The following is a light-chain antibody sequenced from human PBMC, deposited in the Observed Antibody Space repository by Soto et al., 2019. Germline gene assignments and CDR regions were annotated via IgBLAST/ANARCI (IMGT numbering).Light chain of an antibody. CDR3: QQSYTTPLS. V-gene: IGKV1-39*01. J-gene: IGKJ4*01. Sequence: DIQMTQSPSSLSASVGDRVTITCRASQSISSYLNWYQQKPGKAPKLLIYAASNLQSTVPSRFSGSGSGTYFILTITSLQPEDFATYYCQQSYTTPLSFGGGTKVDIK. CDR2: AAS. CDR1: QSISSY.